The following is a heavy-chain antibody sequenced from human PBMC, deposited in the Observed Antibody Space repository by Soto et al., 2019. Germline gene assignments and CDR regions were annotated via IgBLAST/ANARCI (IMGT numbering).Heavy chain of an antibody. V-gene: IGHV1-2*02. CDR3: ARDPIGGGAPYYCDY. Sequence: QVQLVQSGAEVRKPGSSVKVSCKASGGTFGTHGITWLRQAPGQGPEWMGWINPNSGGTNYAQKFQGRVTMTRDTSISTAYMELSRLRSDDTAVYYCARDPIGGGAPYYCDYWGQGTLVSVSS. D-gene: IGHD3-16*01. CDR1: GGTFGTHG. J-gene: IGHJ4*02. CDR2: INPNSGGT.